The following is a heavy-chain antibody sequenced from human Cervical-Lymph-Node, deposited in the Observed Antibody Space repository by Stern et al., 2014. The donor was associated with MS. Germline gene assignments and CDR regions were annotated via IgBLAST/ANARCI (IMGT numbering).Heavy chain of an antibody. CDR3: ARRNGDLAFDY. J-gene: IGHJ4*02. Sequence: VQLVESGAEVKKPGESLQISCQGSGYSFTGYWIGWVRQMPGKGLEWMGNIYPEDSDTRHSPSYQGQVTMSVDKSISTAYLQWTSLRASDTAMYFCARRNGDLAFDYWGQGTLVTVSS. D-gene: IGHD2-21*01. V-gene: IGHV5-51*01. CDR2: IYPEDSDT. CDR1: GYSFTGYW.